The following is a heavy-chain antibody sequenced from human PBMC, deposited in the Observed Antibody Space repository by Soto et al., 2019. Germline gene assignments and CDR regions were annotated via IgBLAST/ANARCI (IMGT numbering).Heavy chain of an antibody. D-gene: IGHD6-13*01. V-gene: IGHV3-21*01. CDR2: ISSNSAYI. Sequence: VGSLRLSCAASGFTFRSFTMNWVRQAPGKGLEWVSTISSNSAYIYYTDALRGRFTISRDNAKSSLHLQMNSLRAEDTAVYYCTRDASRDSSARGWFDPWGPGTLVTVSS. CDR3: TRDASRDSSARGWFDP. J-gene: IGHJ5*02. CDR1: GFTFRSFT.